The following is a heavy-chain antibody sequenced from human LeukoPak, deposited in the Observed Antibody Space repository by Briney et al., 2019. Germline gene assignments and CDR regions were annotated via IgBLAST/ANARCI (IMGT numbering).Heavy chain of an antibody. CDR3: ARFHSSKYPPYYFDY. D-gene: IGHD3-22*01. Sequence: NPGGSLRLSCGASGFTFSTYSMNRVRQAPGKGLEWVSSISSSSSYIYYADSVKGRFTISRDNAKNSLYLQMNSLRAEDTAVYYCARFHSSKYPPYYFDYWGQGTLVTVSS. V-gene: IGHV3-21*01. CDR2: ISSSSSYI. J-gene: IGHJ4*02. CDR1: GFTFSTYS.